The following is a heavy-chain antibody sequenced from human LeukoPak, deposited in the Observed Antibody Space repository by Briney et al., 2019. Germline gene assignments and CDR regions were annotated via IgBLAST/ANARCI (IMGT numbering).Heavy chain of an antibody. CDR2: VSGSGRNT. D-gene: IGHD1-26*01. CDR1: GFTFSNYA. CDR3: VKSRRVGASQRGLFDY. V-gene: IGHV3-23*01. Sequence: AGGSLRLSCAGSGFTFSNYAMTWVRQAPGKGLEWVSSVSGSGRNTFYPDSVEGRFTISRDNSKNTVYLQMNSLRADDTAVYYCVKSRRVGASQRGLFDYWGQGTLVTVSS. J-gene: IGHJ4*02.